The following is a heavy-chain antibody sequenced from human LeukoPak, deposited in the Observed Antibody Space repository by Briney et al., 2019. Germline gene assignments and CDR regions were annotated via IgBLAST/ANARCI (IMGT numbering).Heavy chain of an antibody. J-gene: IGHJ4*02. CDR1: GFIFSSYG. CDR3: ATEGRGVHFDS. Sequence: GGSLRLSCAASGFIFSSYGMNWVRQAPGKGLEWVASIDTTSYTYYTDSVKGRFTISRDNAKISLYLQLNSLRAEDTAVYYCATEGRGVHFDSWGQGTPVTVSS. V-gene: IGHV3-21*01. D-gene: IGHD3-10*01. CDR2: IDTTSYT.